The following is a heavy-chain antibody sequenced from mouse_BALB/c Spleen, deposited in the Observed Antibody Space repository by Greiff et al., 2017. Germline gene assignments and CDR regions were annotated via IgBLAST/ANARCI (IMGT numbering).Heavy chain of an antibody. CDR1: GFTFSSYT. V-gene: IGHV5-12-2*01. J-gene: IGHJ3*01. Sequence: EVMLVESGGGLVQPGGSLKLSCAASGFTFSSYTMSWVRQTPEKRLEWVAYISNGGGSTYYPDTVKGRFTISRDNAKNTLYLQMSSLKSEDTAMYYCARPIYYGNSWFAYWGQGTLVTVSA. D-gene: IGHD2-1*01. CDR3: ARPIYYGNSWFAY. CDR2: ISNGGGST.